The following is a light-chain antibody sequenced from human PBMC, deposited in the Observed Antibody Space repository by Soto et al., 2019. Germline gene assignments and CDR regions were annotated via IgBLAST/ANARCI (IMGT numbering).Light chain of an antibody. V-gene: IGKV3-20*01. CDR2: AAS. CDR1: QSVSSNY. J-gene: IGKJ3*01. CDR3: QKYGSAFT. Sequence: EIVLTQSPGTLSLSPGERATLSCRASQSVSSNYLAWYQHKPGQGPRLHIYAASSRATGIPDRFSGSGSGTDFTLTISRLEPEDFALYYCQKYGSAFTFGPGTKVDIK.